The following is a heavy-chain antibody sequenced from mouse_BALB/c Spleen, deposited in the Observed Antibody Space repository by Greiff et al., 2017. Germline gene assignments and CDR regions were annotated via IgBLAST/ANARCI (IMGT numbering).Heavy chain of an antibody. V-gene: IGHV14-1*02. D-gene: IGHD2-14*01. CDR1: GFNIKDYY. CDR3: ARRGYRYDVRDAY. Sequence: VQLQQSGAELVRPGALVKLSCKASGFNIKDYYMHWVKQRPEQGLEWIGWIDPENGNTIYDPKFQGKASITADTSSNTAYLQLSSLTSEDTAVYYCARRGYRYDVRDAYWGQGTLVTVSA. CDR2: IDPENGNT. J-gene: IGHJ3*01.